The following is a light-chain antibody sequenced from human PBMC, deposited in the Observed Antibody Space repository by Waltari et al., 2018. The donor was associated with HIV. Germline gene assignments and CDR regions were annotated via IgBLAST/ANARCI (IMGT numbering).Light chain of an antibody. CDR3: QAWDSSTVL. J-gene: IGLJ2*01. V-gene: IGLV3-1*01. CDR2: QDT. Sequence: SYDLTPPPSVSVSPGQTASITCSGDKLGNKYACWYQQKPGQSPVLVIYQDTKRPSGIPERFSGSHSGNTATLTVSGTQAMDEADYYCQAWDSSTVLFGGGTTLTVL. CDR1: KLGNKY.